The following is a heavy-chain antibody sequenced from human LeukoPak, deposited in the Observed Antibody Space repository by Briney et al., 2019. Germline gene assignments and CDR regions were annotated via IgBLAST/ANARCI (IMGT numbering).Heavy chain of an antibody. CDR2: IYYSGST. V-gene: IGHV4-59*01. CDR1: GGSISSYY. D-gene: IGHD4-23*01. Sequence: SETLSLTXTVSGGSISSYYWSWIRQPPGKGLEWIGYIYYSGSTNYNPSLKSRVTISVDTSKNQFSLKLSSVTAADTAVYYCARDSDDDYGGSLFFDYWGQGTLVTVSS. J-gene: IGHJ4*02. CDR3: ARDSDDDYGGSLFFDY.